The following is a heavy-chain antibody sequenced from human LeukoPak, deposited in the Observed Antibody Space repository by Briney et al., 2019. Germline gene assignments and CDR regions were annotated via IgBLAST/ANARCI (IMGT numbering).Heavy chain of an antibody. CDR1: GFTFSSYS. J-gene: IGHJ4*02. Sequence: GGSLRLSCAASGFTFSSYSMNWVREAPGKGLEWVSYISSSGSTIYYADSVKGRFTISRDNAKNELYLQMNSLRAEDTAVYYCARSPRGYSFYFDYWGQGTLLTVSS. D-gene: IGHD3-22*01. V-gene: IGHV3-48*04. CDR3: ARSPRGYSFYFDY. CDR2: ISSSGSTI.